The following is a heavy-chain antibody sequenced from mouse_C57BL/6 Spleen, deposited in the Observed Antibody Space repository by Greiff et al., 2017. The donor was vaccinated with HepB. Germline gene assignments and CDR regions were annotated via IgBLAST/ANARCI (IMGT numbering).Heavy chain of an antibody. CDR2: ISDGGSYT. CDR3: ARESAYEDDKGDYFDY. D-gene: IGHD2-4*01. CDR1: GFTFSSYA. J-gene: IGHJ2*01. Sequence: EVKLVESGGGLVKPGGSLKLSCAASGFTFSSYAMSWVRQTPEKRLEWVATISDGGSYTYYPDNVKGRFTISRDNAKNNLYLHMSHLKSEDTAMYYCARESAYEDDKGDYFDYWGQGTTLTVSS. V-gene: IGHV5-4*01.